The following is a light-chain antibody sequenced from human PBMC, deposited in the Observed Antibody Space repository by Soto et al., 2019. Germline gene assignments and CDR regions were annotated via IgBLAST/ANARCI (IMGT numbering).Light chain of an antibody. J-gene: IGKJ1*01. CDR2: DAS. Sequence: DIQMTQSPSSLSASVGDRVIITCRASQNISNFLNWYQQKPGKAPNLLIYDASNLKSGVPSRFSGSGSGTDFTLTISSLQPEDFATYYCQQSFITPRTFGPGTKVDIK. V-gene: IGKV1-39*01. CDR1: QNISNF. CDR3: QQSFITPRT.